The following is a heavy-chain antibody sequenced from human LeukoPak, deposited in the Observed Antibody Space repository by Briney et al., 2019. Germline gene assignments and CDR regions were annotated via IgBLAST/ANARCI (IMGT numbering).Heavy chain of an antibody. Sequence: GASLQISCKCSGSIFTSYWIGLVRQLPGKGLEWMGIIYPGDSDTRYSPSFQGQVTISADKSISTAYLQWNSLKASDTATYYCARHSVRRTYYFDNWGQGTLVTVSS. CDR2: IYPGDSDT. V-gene: IGHV5-51*01. J-gene: IGHJ4*02. D-gene: IGHD3-10*02. CDR1: GSIFTSYW. CDR3: ARHSVRRTYYFDN.